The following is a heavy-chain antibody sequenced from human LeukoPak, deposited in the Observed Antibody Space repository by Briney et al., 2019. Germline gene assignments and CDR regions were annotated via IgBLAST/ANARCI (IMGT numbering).Heavy chain of an antibody. D-gene: IGHD3/OR15-3a*01. CDR1: GYTFTGYY. J-gene: IGHJ6*03. CDR3: ASGSQFSPGSRDYQYYMDV. V-gene: IGHV1-69*06. Sequence: GASVKVSCKASGYTFTGYYMHWVRQAPGQGLEWMGGIIPMFGATNYAQKFQGRVTITAYKSTTTAYMELSSLRSEDTAIYYCASGSQFSPGSRDYQYYMDVWGKGTTVTVSS. CDR2: IIPMFGAT.